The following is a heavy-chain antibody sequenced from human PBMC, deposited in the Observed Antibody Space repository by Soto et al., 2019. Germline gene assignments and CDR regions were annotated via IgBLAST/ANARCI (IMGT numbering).Heavy chain of an antibody. V-gene: IGHV4-34*01. D-gene: IGHD3-22*01. CDR1: GGSFSGYY. CDR2: INHSGST. Sequence: SETLSLTCAVYGGSFSGYYWSWIRQPPGKGLEWIGEINHSGSTNYNPSLKSRVTISADTSKNQFSLKLSSVTAADTAVYYCARGPITTNPRFDPWGQGTLVTVSS. CDR3: ARGPITTNPRFDP. J-gene: IGHJ5*02.